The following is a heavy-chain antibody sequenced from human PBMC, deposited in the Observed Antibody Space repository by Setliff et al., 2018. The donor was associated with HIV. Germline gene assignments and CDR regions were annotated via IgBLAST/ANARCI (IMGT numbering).Heavy chain of an antibody. V-gene: IGHV4-34*01. Sequence: SETLSLTCVVYRGSFSDYYWTWIRQPPGKGLEWIGEISPSGSTNYNPSLKSRVTISVDTSENQLSLKLSSVTAADTAVYYCARTPQEVVVVAATRPYYYYYMDVWGKGTTVTVSS. CDR1: RGSFSDYY. CDR3: ARTPQEVVVVAATRPYYYYYMDV. D-gene: IGHD2-15*01. CDR2: ISPSGST. J-gene: IGHJ6*03.